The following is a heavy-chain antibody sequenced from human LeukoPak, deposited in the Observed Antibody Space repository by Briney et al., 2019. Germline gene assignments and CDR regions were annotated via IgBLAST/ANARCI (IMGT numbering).Heavy chain of an antibody. D-gene: IGHD1-7*01. V-gene: IGHV3-30*04. J-gene: IGHJ3*02. CDR1: GFTFSTYT. CDR2: ISYDGSNT. CDR3: GRHIYPWKYADGFDI. Sequence: GGSLRLSCAASGFTFSTYTMHWVRQAPGQGLEWVALISYDGSNTYYADSVKGRFTISRDNSKNTMYLQVNSLRAEDTAVYYCGRHIYPWKYADGFDIWGQGTMVTVSS.